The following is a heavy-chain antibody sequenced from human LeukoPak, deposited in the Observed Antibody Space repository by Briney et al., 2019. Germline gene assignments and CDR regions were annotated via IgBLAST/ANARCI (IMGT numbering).Heavy chain of an antibody. D-gene: IGHD3-10*01. Sequence: PSETLSLTCAVYGGSFSGYYWSWIRQPPGKGLEWIGEINHSGSTNYNPSLKSRVTISVDTSKNQFSLKLSSVTAADTAVYYCAREPSGDDAFDIWGQGTMVTVSS. CDR2: INHSGST. CDR1: GGSFSGYY. CDR3: AREPSGDDAFDI. V-gene: IGHV4-34*01. J-gene: IGHJ3*02.